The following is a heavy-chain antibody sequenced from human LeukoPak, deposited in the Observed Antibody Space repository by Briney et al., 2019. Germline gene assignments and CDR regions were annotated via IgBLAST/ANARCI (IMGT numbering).Heavy chain of an antibody. J-gene: IGHJ6*03. Sequence: ASVKVSCKASGYTFTGYYMHWVRQAPGQGLEWMGWINPNSGGTNYAQKFQGRVTMTRDTSISTAYMELSSLRSEDTAVYYCARSYGSGSYYIAHYYYYMDVWGKGTTVTISS. CDR2: INPNSGGT. CDR1: GYTFTGYY. D-gene: IGHD3-10*01. V-gene: IGHV1-2*02. CDR3: ARSYGSGSYYIAHYYYYMDV.